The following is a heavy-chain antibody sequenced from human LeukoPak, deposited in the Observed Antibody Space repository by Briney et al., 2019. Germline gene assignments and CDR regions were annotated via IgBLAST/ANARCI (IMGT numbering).Heavy chain of an antibody. Sequence: GGSLRLSCAASGFTFSSYSMNWVRQAPGKGLEWVSSISSSSSYIYYADSVKGRFTISRDNAKNSLYLQMKSLKAEDTAVYYCARARGYSYGYVYWGQGTLVTVSS. D-gene: IGHD5-18*01. V-gene: IGHV3-21*01. CDR2: ISSSSSYI. J-gene: IGHJ4*02. CDR1: GFTFSSYS. CDR3: ARARGYSYGYVY.